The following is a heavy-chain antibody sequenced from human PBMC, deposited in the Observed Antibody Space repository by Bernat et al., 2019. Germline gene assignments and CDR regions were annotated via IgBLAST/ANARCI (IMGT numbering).Heavy chain of an antibody. J-gene: IGHJ4*02. CDR1: GFTFSSYA. CDR2: ISGSGGST. D-gene: IGHD2-15*01. Sequence: EVQLLESGGGLVQPGGSLRLSCAASGFTFSSYAMSWVRQAPGKGLEWVSAISGSGGSTYYADSVKGRFTISRDNSKNTLYLQMNSLRAEDTAVYYCAKGRRYCSSGSCLPYFDYWGQGTLVTVSS. CDR3: AKGRRYCSSGSCLPYFDY. V-gene: IGHV3-23*01.